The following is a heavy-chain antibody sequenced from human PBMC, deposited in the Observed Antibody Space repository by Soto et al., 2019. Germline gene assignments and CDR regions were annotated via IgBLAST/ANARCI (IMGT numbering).Heavy chain of an antibody. D-gene: IGHD3-16*01. J-gene: IGHJ4*01. CDR2: IFNTGST. Sequence: AETLSLTCSVSGASMSTYYWSWIRQHPGKGLEWIGYIFNTGSTNYNPSLRSRVTISVYTSKNQFSLNLSSVTAADTAVYYCASPPSYYVAEYLGQGTLVNVSP. CDR3: ASPPSYYVAEY. V-gene: IGHV4-59*01. CDR1: GASMSTYY.